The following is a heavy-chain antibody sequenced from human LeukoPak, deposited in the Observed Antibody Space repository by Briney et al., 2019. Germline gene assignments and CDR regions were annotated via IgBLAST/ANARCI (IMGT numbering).Heavy chain of an antibody. CDR2: ISGSGTST. CDR3: AKGYGWEASYYYYYMDV. V-gene: IGHV3-23*01. D-gene: IGHD1-26*01. CDR1: GFTFSSYG. J-gene: IGHJ6*03. Sequence: PGETLRLSCAASGFTFSSYGMNWVRQTPGKGLEWVSGISGSGTSTYYADSVKGRFTISRDNSKSTLYLQMNSLRAEDTAVYYCAKGYGWEASYYYYYMDVWGKGTTVTISS.